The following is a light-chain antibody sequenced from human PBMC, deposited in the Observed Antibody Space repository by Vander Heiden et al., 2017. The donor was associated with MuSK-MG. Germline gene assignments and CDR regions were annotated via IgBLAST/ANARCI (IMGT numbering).Light chain of an antibody. CDR1: QSISSY. V-gene: IGKV1-39*01. CDR3: QQRYSTPPWT. J-gene: IGKJ1*01. CDR2: AAS. Sequence: DIHITQSPSSLSASVGYRVTITCRASQSISSYLNWDQQKPGKAPKLLIYAASSLQSGVPSRFSGSGSGTDFTLTISSLQPEDFATYYCQQRYSTPPWTFGQGTKVEIK.